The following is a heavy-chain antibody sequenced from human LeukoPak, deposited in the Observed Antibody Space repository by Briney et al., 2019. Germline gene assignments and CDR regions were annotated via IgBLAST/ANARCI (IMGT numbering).Heavy chain of an antibody. J-gene: IGHJ6*02. V-gene: IGHV1-69*01. D-gene: IGHD7-27*01. CDR2: IIPIFGTA. CDR1: GGTFSSYA. Sequence: KISCKASGGTFSSYAISWVRQAPGQGLEWMGGIIPIFGTANYAQKFQGRVTITADESTSTAYMELSSLRSEDTAVYYCASVGTSYYYYGMDVWGQGTTVTVSS. CDR3: ASVGTSYYYYGMDV.